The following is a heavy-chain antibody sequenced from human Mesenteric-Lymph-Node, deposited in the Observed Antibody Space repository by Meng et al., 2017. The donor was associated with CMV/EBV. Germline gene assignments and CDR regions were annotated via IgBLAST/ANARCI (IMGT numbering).Heavy chain of an antibody. CDR3: ATHTRVTVFGVVLFNGFDI. Sequence: SNYYWGWVRQAPGKGLEWIGSIYHKGNADYNPSLKSRVTTSVDTSKNQFALELRSVTAADTAMYYCATHTRVTVFGVVLFNGFDIWGHGTKVTVSS. V-gene: IGHV4-39*01. J-gene: IGHJ3*02. CDR1: SNYY. D-gene: IGHD3-3*01. CDR2: IYHKGNA.